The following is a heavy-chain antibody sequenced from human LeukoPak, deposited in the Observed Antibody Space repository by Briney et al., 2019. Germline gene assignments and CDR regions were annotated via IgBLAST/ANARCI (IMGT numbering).Heavy chain of an antibody. CDR2: IRDSGET. V-gene: IGHV3-66*03. D-gene: IGHD3-16*01. Sequence: GGSPRLSCAASGFTFSSYSMNWVRQAPGKGLEWVSLIRDSGETFYADSVKGRFTISRDNSKNTVYLQMNRLRVEDTAVYFCARDRAVTQVWVEFDSWGQGTLVTVSS. CDR3: ARDRAVTQVWVEFDS. CDR1: GFTFSSYS. J-gene: IGHJ5*01.